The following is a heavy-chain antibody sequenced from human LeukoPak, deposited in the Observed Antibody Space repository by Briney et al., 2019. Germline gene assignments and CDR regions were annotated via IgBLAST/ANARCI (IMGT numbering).Heavy chain of an antibody. CDR2: IYYSGST. V-gene: IGHV4-61*10. D-gene: IGHD3-3*01. J-gene: IGHJ4*02. Sequence: PSETLSLTCTVSGDSISSGDYYWSWIRQPAGKGLEWIGYIYYSGSTNYNPSLKSRVTISVDTSKNQFSLKLSSVTAADTAVYYCARRAIRFLEWLLPFDYWGQGTLVTVSS. CDR1: GDSISSGDYY. CDR3: ARRAIRFLEWLLPFDY.